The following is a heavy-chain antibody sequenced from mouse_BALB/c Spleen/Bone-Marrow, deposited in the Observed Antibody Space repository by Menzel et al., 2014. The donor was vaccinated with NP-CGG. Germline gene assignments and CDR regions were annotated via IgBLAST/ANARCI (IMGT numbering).Heavy chain of an antibody. D-gene: IGHD1-1*01. J-gene: IGHJ4*01. CDR1: GYTFTSYY. Sequence: VQLQQSGPELVKPGASVRISCKASGYTFTSYYIHWVKQRPGQGLEWIGWIYPGNVNTKYNEKFKGKATLTADKSSSTAYMQLSSLTSEDSAVYFCARFYYGSSYDMDYWGQGTSGTVSS. V-gene: IGHV1S56*01. CDR2: IYPGNVNT. CDR3: ARFYYGSSYDMDY.